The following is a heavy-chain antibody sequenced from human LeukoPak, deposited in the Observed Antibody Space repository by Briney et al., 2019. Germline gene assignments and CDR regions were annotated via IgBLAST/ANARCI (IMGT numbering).Heavy chain of an antibody. CDR2: IIPIFGTA. V-gene: IGHV1-69*05. CDR3: AREMGSYGSHLAY. J-gene: IGHJ4*02. Sequence: GASVKVSCKASGGTFSSYAISWVRQAPGQGLEWMGGIIPIFGTANYAQKFQGRVTITTDESTSTAYMELSSLRSEDTAVYYCAREMGSYGSHLAYWGQGTLVTVSS. D-gene: IGHD5-18*01. CDR1: GGTFSSYA.